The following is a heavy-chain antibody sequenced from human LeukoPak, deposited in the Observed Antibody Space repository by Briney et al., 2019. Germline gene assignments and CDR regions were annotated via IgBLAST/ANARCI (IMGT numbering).Heavy chain of an antibody. CDR3: ARHFPYCSGGSCPNWFDP. V-gene: IGHV4-59*08. CDR1: GGSISTYY. J-gene: IGHJ5*02. CDR2: ISYDGST. D-gene: IGHD2-15*01. Sequence: PSETLSLTCTVSGGSISTYYWTWIRQPPGKGLEWIGCISYDGSTTEHPSLNSRVTISLDASKNQFSLNLSSVTAADTAVYYCARHFPYCSGGSCPNWFDPWGQGTLVTVSS.